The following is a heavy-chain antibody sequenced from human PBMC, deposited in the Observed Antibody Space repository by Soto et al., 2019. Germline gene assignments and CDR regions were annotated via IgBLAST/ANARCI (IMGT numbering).Heavy chain of an antibody. CDR1: GGSISSGGYY. CDR3: ARHKELLHSFDI. V-gene: IGHV4-31*03. J-gene: IGHJ3*02. D-gene: IGHD2-15*01. Sequence: SETLSLTCTVSGGSISSGGYYWSWIRQHPGKGLEWIGYIYYSGSTYYNPSLKSRVTISVDTSKNQFSLKLSSVTAADTAVYYCARHKELLHSFDIWGQRTMVTVSS. CDR2: IYYSGST.